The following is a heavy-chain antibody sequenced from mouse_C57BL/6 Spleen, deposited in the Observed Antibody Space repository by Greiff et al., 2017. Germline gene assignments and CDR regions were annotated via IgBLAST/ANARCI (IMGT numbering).Heavy chain of an antibody. J-gene: IGHJ4*01. CDR3: ARTMITPYYYAMDY. Sequence: QVQLKESGPGLVQPSQSLSITCTVSGFSLTSYGVHWVRQSPGKGLECLGVIWSGGSTDYNAAFISRLSISKDNSKSQVFFKMHSLQADDTAIYSCARTMITPYYYAMDYWGQGTSVTVSS. D-gene: IGHD2-4*01. V-gene: IGHV2-2*01. CDR2: IWSGGST. CDR1: GFSLTSYG.